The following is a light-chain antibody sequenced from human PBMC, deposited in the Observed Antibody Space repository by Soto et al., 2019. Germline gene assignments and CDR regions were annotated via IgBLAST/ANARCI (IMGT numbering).Light chain of an antibody. J-gene: IGKJ4*01. Sequence: EIVLTQSPVTLSLSPGESATLSCRASQSVSHYLAWYQQKPGQPPRLLIYDTSNRATGVPARFSGSGSGTDFTLTISSLEPEDFAVYYCQQRSNWPPVTFGGGTKVEI. V-gene: IGKV3-11*01. CDR3: QQRSNWPPVT. CDR2: DTS. CDR1: QSVSHY.